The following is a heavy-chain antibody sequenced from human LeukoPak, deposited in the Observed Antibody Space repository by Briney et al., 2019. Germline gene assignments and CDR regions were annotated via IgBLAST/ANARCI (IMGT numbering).Heavy chain of an antibody. V-gene: IGHV3-33*06. CDR3: AKNGPLNDAFDI. CDR1: GFTFSSYG. J-gene: IGHJ3*02. Sequence: PGGSLRLSCAASGFTFSSYGMHWVRQAPGKGLEWVAVIWYDGSNKYYVDSVKGRFTISRDNSKNTLYLQMNSLRAEDTAVYYCAKNGPLNDAFDIWGQGTMVTVSS. CDR2: IWYDGSNK. D-gene: IGHD2-8*01.